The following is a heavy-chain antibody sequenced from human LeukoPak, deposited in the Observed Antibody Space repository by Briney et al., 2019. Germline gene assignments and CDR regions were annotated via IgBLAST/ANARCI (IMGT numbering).Heavy chain of an antibody. V-gene: IGHV4-34*01. CDR2: INHSGST. D-gene: IGHD5-18*01. CDR1: GGSFSGYY. Sequence: SETLSLTCAVYGGSFSGYYWSWIRQPPGKGLEWIGEINHSGSTNYNPSLKSRVTISVDTSKNQFSLKLSSVTAADTAVYYCARGRRYSYGYTYNWFDPWGQETLVTVSS. CDR3: ARGRRYSYGYTYNWFDP. J-gene: IGHJ5*02.